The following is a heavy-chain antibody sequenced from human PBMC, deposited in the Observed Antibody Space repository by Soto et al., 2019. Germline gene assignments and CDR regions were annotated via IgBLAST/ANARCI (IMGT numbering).Heavy chain of an antibody. V-gene: IGHV1-58*01. CDR3: AAGERGGALWELLHSFYYYYGMDV. Sequence: SVKVSCKASGFTFTSSAVQWVRQARGQSLEWIGWIVVGSGNTNYAQKFQERVTITRDMSTSTAYMELSSLRSEDTAVYYCAAGERGGALWELLHSFYYYYGMDVWGQGTTVTVSS. J-gene: IGHJ6*02. CDR2: IVVGSGNT. D-gene: IGHD1-26*01. CDR1: GFTFTSSA.